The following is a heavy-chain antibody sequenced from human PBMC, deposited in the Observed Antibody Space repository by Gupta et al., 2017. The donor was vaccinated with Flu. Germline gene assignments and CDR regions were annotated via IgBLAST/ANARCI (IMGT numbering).Heavy chain of an antibody. D-gene: IGHD3-9*01. CDR2: ISAYNGNT. CDR3: ARDMWRRRILTGYYPSDY. Sequence: QVQLVQSGAEVKKPGASVKVSCKASGYTFTSYGISWVRPAPGQGLEWMGWISAYNGNTNYAQKLQGRVTMTTDTSTSTAYMELRSLRSDDTAVYYCARDMWRRRILTGYYPSDYWGQGTLVTVSS. J-gene: IGHJ4*02. V-gene: IGHV1-18*01. CDR1: GYTFTSYG.